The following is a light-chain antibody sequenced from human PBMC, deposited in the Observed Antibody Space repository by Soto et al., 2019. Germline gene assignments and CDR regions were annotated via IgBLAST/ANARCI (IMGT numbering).Light chain of an antibody. Sequence: DIQMTQSPSSLSASVGDRVTITCRASQRISTYLNWYQQKPGKAPNLLIYAASSLQSGVPARFSGSGSGTDFTLTISSLQPADFATHFCQQSYSTPYTFGRGTKLEIK. CDR1: QRISTY. V-gene: IGKV1-39*01. CDR2: AAS. J-gene: IGKJ2*01. CDR3: QQSYSTPYT.